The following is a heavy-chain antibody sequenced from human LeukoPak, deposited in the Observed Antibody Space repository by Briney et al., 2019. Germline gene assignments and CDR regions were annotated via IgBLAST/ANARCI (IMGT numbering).Heavy chain of an antibody. CDR2: ISYDGSNK. J-gene: IGHJ3*02. V-gene: IGHV3-30-3*01. D-gene: IGHD3-16*01. CDR3: ARDQGGGSHRHAFDI. Sequence: GGSLRLSCAASGFTFSSYAMHWVRQAPGKGLEWVAVISYDGSNKYYADSVKGRFTISRDNSKNTLYLQMNSLRAADTAIYYCARDQGGGSHRHAFDIWGQGTMVTVSS. CDR1: GFTFSSYA.